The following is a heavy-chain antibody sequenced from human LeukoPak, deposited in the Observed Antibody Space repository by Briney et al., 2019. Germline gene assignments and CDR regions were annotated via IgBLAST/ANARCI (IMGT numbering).Heavy chain of an antibody. CDR3: AKDFYDSGSYTL. J-gene: IGHJ1*01. V-gene: IGHV3-43*02. CDR2: ISGDGGST. CDR1: GFTFDDYA. Sequence: GGSLRLSCAASGFTFDDYAMHWVRPAPGKGVGWVSLISGDGGSTYYADSVKGRFTISKDNNKHSLYLQINVLRAEDTALYYCAKDFYDSGSYTLWGQGTLVTVSS. D-gene: IGHD3-10*01.